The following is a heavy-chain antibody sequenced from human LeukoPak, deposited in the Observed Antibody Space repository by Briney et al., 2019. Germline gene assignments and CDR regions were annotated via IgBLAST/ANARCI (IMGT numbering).Heavy chain of an antibody. CDR2: NSAYNGNT. V-gene: IGHV1-18*01. CDR1: GYTFTSYG. J-gene: IGHJ6*03. CDR3: ARARRGSAPYYYYYMDV. Sequence: GASVKVSCKASGYTFTSYGISWVRQAPGQGLEWMGWNSAYNGNTSYAQKLQGRVTMTTDTSTSTAYMELRSLRSDDTAVYYCARARRGSAPYYYYYMDVWGKGTTVTVSS. D-gene: IGHD1-14*01.